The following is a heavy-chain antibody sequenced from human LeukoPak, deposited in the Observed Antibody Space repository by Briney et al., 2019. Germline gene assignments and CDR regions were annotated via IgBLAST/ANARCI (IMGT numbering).Heavy chain of an antibody. V-gene: IGHV4-61*08. Sequence: SETLSLTCTVSGGSVGSAGYYWSWIRQPPGGGLEWIGYIYYIRNTNYNPSLKSRVTMSLDPSKNQFSLKLNSVTAADTAVYYCARGLVQGTLVFDYWGQGTLVTVSS. CDR1: GGSVGSAGYY. J-gene: IGHJ4*02. CDR2: IYYIRNT. D-gene: IGHD3-10*01. CDR3: ARGLVQGTLVFDY.